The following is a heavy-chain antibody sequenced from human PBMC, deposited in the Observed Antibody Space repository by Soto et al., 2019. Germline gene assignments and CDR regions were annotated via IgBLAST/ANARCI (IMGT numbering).Heavy chain of an antibody. V-gene: IGHV1-46*01. J-gene: IGHJ5*02. D-gene: IGHD3-10*01. CDR1: GYTFTTHY. CDR3: ARAGENYGSGTVSPPLQSYCKS. CDR2: INPSGGRT. Sequence: ASVKVSCKASGYTFTTHYMHWVRQAPGQGIEWMGIINPSGGRTTYALKFQGRVTMTSDTSTNTVYVELTSLRSEDTAIYFCARAGENYGSGTVSPPLQSYCKSWGQGTLFTAPQ.